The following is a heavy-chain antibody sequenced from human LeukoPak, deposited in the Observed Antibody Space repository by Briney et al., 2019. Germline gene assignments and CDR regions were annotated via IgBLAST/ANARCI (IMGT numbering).Heavy chain of an antibody. D-gene: IGHD2-2*03. CDR1: GYTFTSYG. J-gene: IGHJ5*02. Sequence: GPSVSLSCKASGYTFTSYGISWVRQAPGQELEWMGCISAYNGNTNNSQKLQGRVTMTTDTSTSTAYMELRSLRSDDTAVYYCARANLDIVVVPAAGFDPWGQGTLVTVSS. CDR2: ISAYNGNT. V-gene: IGHV1-18*01. CDR3: ARANLDIVVVPAAGFDP.